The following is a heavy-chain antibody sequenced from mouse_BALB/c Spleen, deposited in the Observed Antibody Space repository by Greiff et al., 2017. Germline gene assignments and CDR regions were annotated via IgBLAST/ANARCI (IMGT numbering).Heavy chain of an antibody. J-gene: IGHJ4*01. CDR2: ISSGGGST. V-gene: IGHV5-12-1*01. D-gene: IGHD4-1*01. CDR1: GFAFSSYD. CDR3: ARNWDNYAMDY. Sequence: EVKLQESGGGLVKPGGSLKLSCAASGFAFSSYDMSWVRQTPEKRLEWVAYISSGGGSTYYPDTVKGRFTISRDNAKNTLYLQMSSLKSEDTAMYYCARNWDNYAMDYWGQGTSVTVSS.